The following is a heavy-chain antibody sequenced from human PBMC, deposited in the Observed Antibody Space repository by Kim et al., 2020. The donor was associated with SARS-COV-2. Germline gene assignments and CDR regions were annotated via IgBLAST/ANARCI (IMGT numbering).Heavy chain of an antibody. V-gene: IGHV1-18*01. D-gene: IGHD2-2*01. J-gene: IGHJ4*02. Sequence: NYAQKLQGRVTMTTDTSTSTAYMELRSLRSDDTAVYYCARDNGYQLLVDYWGQGTLVTVSS. CDR3: ARDNGYQLLVDY.